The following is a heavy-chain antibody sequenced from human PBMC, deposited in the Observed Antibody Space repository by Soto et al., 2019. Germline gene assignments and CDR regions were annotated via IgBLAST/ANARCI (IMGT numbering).Heavy chain of an antibody. CDR3: AKGDQPKNDCWSGYYYYYGMDV. CDR1: GFTFDDYA. CDR2: ISWDGGST. D-gene: IGHD3-3*01. Sequence: GGSLRLSCAASGFTFDDYAMHWVRQAPGKGLEWVSLISWDGGSTYYADSVKGRFTISRDNSKNSLYLQMNSLRAEDTALYYCAKGDQPKNDCWSGYYYYYGMDVWGQGTTVTVSS. V-gene: IGHV3-43D*03. J-gene: IGHJ6*02.